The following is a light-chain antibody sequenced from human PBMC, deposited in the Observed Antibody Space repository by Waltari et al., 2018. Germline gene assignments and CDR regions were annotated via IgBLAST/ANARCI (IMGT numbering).Light chain of an antibody. CDR2: DVN. V-gene: IGLV2-14*01. CDR3: NSFTSSSTWV. Sequence: QSALTQPASVSGSPGQSITIPCTGTSNAVGGYNYVSWYQQHPGKAPKLMIFDVNDRPSGVSNRFSGSKSGNTASLTISGLQAEDEADYYCNSFTSSSTWVFGGGTKLTVL. CDR1: SNAVGGYNY. J-gene: IGLJ3*02.